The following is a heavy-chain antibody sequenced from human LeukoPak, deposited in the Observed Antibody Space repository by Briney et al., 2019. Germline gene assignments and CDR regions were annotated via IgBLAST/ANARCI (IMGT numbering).Heavy chain of an antibody. J-gene: IGHJ4*02. D-gene: IGHD2-2*01. CDR2: INHSGST. CDR3: ARLNSTSCFFDY. V-gene: IGHV4-34*01. CDR1: GGSFSGYY. Sequence: SETLSLTCAVYGGSFSGYYWSWIRQPPGKGLEWIREINHSGSTNYHPSLKSRVTILVDPSKNQFSLKLSSVTAAETAVYYCARLNSTSCFFDYWGEGTLVTVSS.